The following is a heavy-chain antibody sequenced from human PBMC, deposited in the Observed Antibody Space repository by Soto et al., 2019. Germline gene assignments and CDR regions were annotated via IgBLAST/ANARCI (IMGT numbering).Heavy chain of an antibody. D-gene: IGHD1-20*01. CDR3: ARQGLISGTLLHYYGMDL. V-gene: IGHV3-11*06. J-gene: IGHJ6*02. CDR2: ISRSSSHT. CDR1: GFSLSDYY. Sequence: EGSLRRSCEFFGFSLSDYYMSWIRQAPGKGLEWVSYISRSSSHTDYADSVKGRFTISRDNTKNSVYLQMNSLRAEETAVYYCARQGLISGTLLHYYGMDLWGQGTTVTVSS.